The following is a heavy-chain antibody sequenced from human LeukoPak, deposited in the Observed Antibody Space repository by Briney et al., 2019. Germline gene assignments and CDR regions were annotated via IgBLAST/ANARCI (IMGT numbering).Heavy chain of an antibody. CDR2: INTDGSSI. CDR1: GFTFSSYW. J-gene: IGHJ6*03. Sequence: PGGSLRLSCAASGFTFSSYWMHWVRQAPGKGLVSVSRINTDGSSISYADSVKGRFTISRDNAKNTLYLQMNSLRAEDTAVYYCASRSAGLQSDYYYYMDVWGKGTTVTVSS. CDR3: ASRSAGLQSDYYYYMDV. V-gene: IGHV3-74*01. D-gene: IGHD4-11*01.